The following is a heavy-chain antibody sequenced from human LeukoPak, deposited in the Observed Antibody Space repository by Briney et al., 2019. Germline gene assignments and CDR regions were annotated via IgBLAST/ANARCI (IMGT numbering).Heavy chain of an antibody. CDR2: IYYSRST. CDR3: VRGDQGFDS. CDR1: GVSISIYY. Sequence: SETLSLTCSVSGVSISIYYWSWIRQAPDKGLEWIGYIYYSRSTNYHPSLKSRVTMSVDTSKSQLSLKLTSVTSADTAVYYCVRGDQGFDSWGQGTLVTVSS. V-gene: IGHV4-59*01. D-gene: IGHD2-2*01. J-gene: IGHJ5*01.